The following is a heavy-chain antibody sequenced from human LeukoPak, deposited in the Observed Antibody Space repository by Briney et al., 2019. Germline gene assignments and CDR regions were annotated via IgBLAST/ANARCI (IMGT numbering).Heavy chain of an antibody. CDR2: IYYSGST. Sequence: SETLSLTCTVSGGSIRSYYWSWIRQPPGKGLEWIGYIYYSGSTNYNPSLKSRVTISVDTSKNQFSLKLSSVTAADTAVYYCARVAVTTFYWGQGTLVTVSS. J-gene: IGHJ4*02. CDR1: GGSIRSYY. D-gene: IGHD4-17*01. V-gene: IGHV4-59*08. CDR3: ARVAVTTFY.